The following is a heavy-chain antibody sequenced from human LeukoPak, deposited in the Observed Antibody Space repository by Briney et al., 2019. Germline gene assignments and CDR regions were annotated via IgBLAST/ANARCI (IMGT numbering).Heavy chain of an antibody. V-gene: IGHV1-2*07. D-gene: IGHD6-6*01. Sequence: VASVKVSCKSSGYTLNHNYLHWVRQAPGQGLEWMGWINPNDPATHSSHKFQGRVTMTSDSSISTVYLEVNRLKPDDTAVYFCARVRDYSNSPFNWFDAWGQGTLVIVSS. J-gene: IGHJ5*02. CDR2: INPNDPAT. CDR3: ARVRDYSNSPFNWFDA. CDR1: GYTLNHNY.